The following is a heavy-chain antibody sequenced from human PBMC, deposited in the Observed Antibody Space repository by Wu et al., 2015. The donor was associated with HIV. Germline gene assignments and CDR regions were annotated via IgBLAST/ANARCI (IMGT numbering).Heavy chain of an antibody. J-gene: IGHJ4*02. CDR1: GGTFSNYA. CDR3: AREISGAAGGYFDY. Sequence: QVQLVQSGAEVKKPGSSVKVSCKASGGTFSNYAISWVRQAPGQGLEWMGWINPNSGGTNYAQKFQGRVTMTRDTSISTAYMELSSLRSEDTAVYYCAREISGAAGGYFDYWGQGTLVTVSS. CDR2: INPNSGGT. V-gene: IGHV1-2*02. D-gene: IGHD1-26*01.